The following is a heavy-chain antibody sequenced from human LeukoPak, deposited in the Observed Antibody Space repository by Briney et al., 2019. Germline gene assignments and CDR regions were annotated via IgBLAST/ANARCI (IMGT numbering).Heavy chain of an antibody. CDR1: GFTFSSYG. D-gene: IGHD6-19*01. Sequence: SLRLSCAASGFTFSSYGMHWVRQAPGKGLEWVAVIWYDGSNKYYADSVKGRFTISRDNSKNTLYLQMSSLRAEDTAVYYCAREAVAGTMAYWGQGTLVTVSS. CDR3: AREAVAGTMAY. V-gene: IGHV3-33*01. CDR2: IWYDGSNK. J-gene: IGHJ4*02.